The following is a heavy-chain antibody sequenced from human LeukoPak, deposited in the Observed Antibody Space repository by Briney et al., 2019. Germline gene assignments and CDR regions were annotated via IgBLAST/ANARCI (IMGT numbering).Heavy chain of an antibody. D-gene: IGHD3-3*01. CDR1: GGSISSYY. V-gene: IGHV4-4*07. J-gene: IGHJ6*03. CDR3: ARESFWRWEPRYYYYMDV. Sequence: SETLSLTCTVSGGSISSYYWSWIRQPAGKGLEWIGRIYTSGSTNYNPSLKSRVTTSVDTSKNQFSLKLSSVTAADTAVYYCARESFWRWEPRYYYYMDVWGKGTTVTVSS. CDR2: IYTSGST.